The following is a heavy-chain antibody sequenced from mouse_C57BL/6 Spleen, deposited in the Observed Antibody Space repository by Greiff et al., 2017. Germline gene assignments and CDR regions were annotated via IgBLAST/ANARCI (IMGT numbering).Heavy chain of an antibody. CDR1: GFTFSDFY. V-gene: IGHV7-1*01. CDR3: ARAHYYGSSYDWYFDV. CDR2: SRNKANDYTT. J-gene: IGHJ1*03. D-gene: IGHD1-1*01. Sequence: EVKLMESGGGLVQSGRSLRLSCATSGFTFSDFYMEWVRQAPGKGLEWIAASRNKANDYTTEYSASVKGRFIVSRDTSQSILYLQMNALRAEDTAIYYCARAHYYGSSYDWYFDVWGTGTTVTVSS.